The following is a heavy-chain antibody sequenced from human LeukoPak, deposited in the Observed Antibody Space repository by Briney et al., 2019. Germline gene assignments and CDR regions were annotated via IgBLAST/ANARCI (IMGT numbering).Heavy chain of an antibody. D-gene: IGHD3-10*01. CDR3: ARDQDDGSGSSFDY. CDR2: IYYSGST. CDR1: GGSVSSDSYY. V-gene: IGHV4-61*01. Sequence: SETLSLTCTVSGGSVSSDSYYWSWIRQPPGKGLEWIGYIYYSGSTNYNPSLKSRVTISVDTSKNQFSLKLSSVTAADTAVYYCARDQDDGSGSSFDYWGQGTLVTVSS. J-gene: IGHJ4*02.